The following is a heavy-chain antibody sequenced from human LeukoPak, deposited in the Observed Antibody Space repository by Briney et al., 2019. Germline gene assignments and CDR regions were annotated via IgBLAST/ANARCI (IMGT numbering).Heavy chain of an antibody. D-gene: IGHD3-10*01. V-gene: IGHV1-2*02. CDR1: GYTFTGYY. CDR2: INPNSGGT. Sequence: ASVKVSCKASGYTFTGYYMHWVRQAPGQGLEWMGWINPNSGGTNYAQKFQGRVTMTRDTSISTAYMELGRLRSDDTAVYYCARGVVGSYYYGSGSYHIWFDPWGQGTLVTVSS. CDR3: ARGVVGSYYYGSGSYHIWFDP. J-gene: IGHJ5*02.